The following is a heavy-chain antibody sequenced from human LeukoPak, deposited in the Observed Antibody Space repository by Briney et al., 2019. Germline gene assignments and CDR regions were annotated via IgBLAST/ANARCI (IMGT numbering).Heavy chain of an antibody. D-gene: IGHD4-17*01. CDR3: ARDTDYGDYVYAFDI. J-gene: IGHJ3*02. CDR1: GFTFSSYW. V-gene: IGHV3-7*03. CDR2: IKQDGSEK. Sequence: GGFLRLSCAASGFTFSSYWMSWVRQAPGKGLEWVANIKQDGSEKYYVDSVKGRFTISRDNAKNSLYLQMNSLRAEDTAVYYCARDTDYGDYVYAFDIWGQGTMVTVSS.